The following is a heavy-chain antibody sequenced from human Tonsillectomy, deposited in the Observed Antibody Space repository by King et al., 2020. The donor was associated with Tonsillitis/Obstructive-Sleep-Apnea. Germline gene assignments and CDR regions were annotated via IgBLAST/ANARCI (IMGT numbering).Heavy chain of an antibody. V-gene: IGHV3-23*04. J-gene: IGHJ4*02. Sequence: VQLVESGGGSVQPGGSLRLFCAASGFTFSNHVMNWVRQAPGKGLEWISSISVRGRSTVYTDSVKGRFTISRDNSKNTLYLQMDSLRVDDTAVYYCAKSPPDFWGLFDYWGQGTVVTVYS. CDR3: AKSPPDFWGLFDY. CDR1: GFTFSNHV. D-gene: IGHD3-3*01. CDR2: ISVRGRST.